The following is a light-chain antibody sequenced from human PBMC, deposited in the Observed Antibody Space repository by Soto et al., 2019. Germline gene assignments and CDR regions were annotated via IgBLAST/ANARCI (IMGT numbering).Light chain of an antibody. CDR1: SSDVGGYNY. CDR2: DVS. Sequence: QSVLTQPASVSGSPGQSITISCTGPSSDVGGYNYVSWYQQHPGKAPKLMIYDVSNRPSGVSNRFSGSKSGNTASLTISGLQAEDEVDYYCSSYTTSSTLYVVFGGGTKVTVL. J-gene: IGLJ2*01. V-gene: IGLV2-14*01. CDR3: SSYTTSSTLYVV.